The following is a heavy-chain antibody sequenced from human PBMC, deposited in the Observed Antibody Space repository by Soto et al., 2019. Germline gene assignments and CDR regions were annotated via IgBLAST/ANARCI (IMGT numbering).Heavy chain of an antibody. J-gene: IGHJ4*02. D-gene: IGHD6-13*01. V-gene: IGHV4-61*01. CDR1: GGSVSSGSYY. CDR3: ARWPLLWSIEAAGSGIDY. CDR2: IYYSGST. Sequence: SETLSLTCTVSGGSVSSGSYYWGWIRQPPGKGLEWIGYIYYSGSTNYNPSLKSRVTVSVDTSKNQFSLKLSSVTAADTAVYYCARWPLLWSIEAAGSGIDYCGQRTLVTVSS.